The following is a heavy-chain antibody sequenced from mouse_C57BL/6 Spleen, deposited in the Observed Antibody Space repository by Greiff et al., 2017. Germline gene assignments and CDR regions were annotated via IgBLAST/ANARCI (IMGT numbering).Heavy chain of an antibody. CDR1: GYTFTSYW. CDR3: ARGPTPVDY. V-gene: IGHV1-50*01. D-gene: IGHD2-10*01. CDR2: IDPSDSYT. Sequence: VQLQQPGAELVKPGASVKLSCKASGYTFTSYWMQWVKQRPGQGLEWIGEIDPSDSYTNYNQKFKGKATLTVDTSSSTAYMQLSSLTSEDSAVYYCARGPTPVDYWGQGTTLTVSS. J-gene: IGHJ2*01.